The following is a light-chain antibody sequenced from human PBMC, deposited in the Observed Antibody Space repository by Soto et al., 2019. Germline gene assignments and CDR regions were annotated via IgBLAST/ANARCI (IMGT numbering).Light chain of an antibody. CDR1: SSNIGNNA. Sequence: QSVLTQPPSASGTPGQGVTVSCSGGSSNIGNNAVNWYQQLPGTAPKLLIYSNNQRPSGVPDRFSGSKSGTSASLAITGLQAEDGADYYCQSYDSSLSANVFGTGTKVTVL. CDR2: SNN. CDR3: QSYDSSLSANV. J-gene: IGLJ1*01. V-gene: IGLV1-44*01.